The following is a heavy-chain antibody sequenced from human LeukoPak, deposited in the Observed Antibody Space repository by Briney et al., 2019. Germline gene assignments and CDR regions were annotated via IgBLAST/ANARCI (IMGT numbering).Heavy chain of an antibody. CDR1: GFTFSAYR. V-gene: IGHV3-7*05. CDR3: ARRGTSSSWAHFDY. J-gene: IGHJ4*02. D-gene: IGHD6-13*01. Sequence: QAGGSLRLSCAASGFTFSAYRMHWVRQAPGKGLEWVAKIKQDGSEKYYVDSVKGRFTISRDNAKNSLYLQMNSLGAEDTAVYYCARRGTSSSWAHFDYWGQGTLVTVSS. CDR2: IKQDGSEK.